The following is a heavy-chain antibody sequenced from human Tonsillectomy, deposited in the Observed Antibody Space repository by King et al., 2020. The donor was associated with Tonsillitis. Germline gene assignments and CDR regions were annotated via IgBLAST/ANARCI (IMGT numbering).Heavy chain of an antibody. Sequence: VQLVESGGGLVQPGGSLRLSCAASGFTFNNFAMTWVRQAPVKGLQWVSTIRSGGDKTYYADSVKGRFTISRDNSQNTMSLQMNSLRAEDSAIYYCAKAPSPHWGHTDFDYWGQGTVVTVSS. CDR1: GFTFNNFA. J-gene: IGHJ4*02. CDR2: IRSGGDKT. CDR3: AKAPSPHWGHTDFDY. D-gene: IGHD7-27*01. V-gene: IGHV3-23*04.